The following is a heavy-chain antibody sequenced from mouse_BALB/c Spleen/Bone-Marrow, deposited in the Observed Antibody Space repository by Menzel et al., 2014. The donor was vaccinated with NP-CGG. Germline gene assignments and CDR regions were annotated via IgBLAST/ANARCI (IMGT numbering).Heavy chain of an antibody. CDR3: ARKDYGSRGGYFDV. D-gene: IGHD1-1*01. J-gene: IGHJ1*01. CDR2: IWAGGST. Sequence: VQGVESGPGLVAPSQSLSITCTVSGFSLTSYGVHWVRQPPGKGLEWLGLIWAGGSTNYNSALMSRLSISNDNSKSXVFLKMNSLQTDDTAMYYCARKDYGSRGGYFDVWGAGTTVTVSS. CDR1: GFSLTSYG. V-gene: IGHV2-9*02.